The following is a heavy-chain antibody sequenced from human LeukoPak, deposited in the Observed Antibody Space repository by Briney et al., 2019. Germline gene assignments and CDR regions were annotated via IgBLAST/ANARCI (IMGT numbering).Heavy chain of an antibody. CDR1: GFNFSDYY. J-gene: IGHJ6*04. CDR2: ISSSSSYT. V-gene: IGHV3-11*06. Sequence: PGGSLRLSCAASGFNFSDYYMSWIRQAPGKGLEGVSYISSSSSYTNYADSVKGRFTISRDNAKNSLYLQMNSLRAEDAAVYYCARGSECSGGSCYPVGYYYYYGMDVWGKGTTVTVSS. CDR3: ARGSECSGGSCYPVGYYYYYGMDV. D-gene: IGHD2-15*01.